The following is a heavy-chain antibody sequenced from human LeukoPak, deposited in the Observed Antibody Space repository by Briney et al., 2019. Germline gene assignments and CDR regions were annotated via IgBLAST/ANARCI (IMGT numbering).Heavy chain of an antibody. V-gene: IGHV3-21*01. J-gene: IGHJ4*02. CDR2: ISSSSSYI. CDR1: GFTFSSYS. CDR3: ARGDRRASDFDY. D-gene: IGHD2-15*01. Sequence: GGSLRLSCAASGFTFSSYSMNWVRQAPGKGLEWVSSISSSSSYIYYADSVKGRFTISRDNAKNSLYLQMNSLRAEDTAVYYCARGDRRASDFDYWGQGTLVTVSS.